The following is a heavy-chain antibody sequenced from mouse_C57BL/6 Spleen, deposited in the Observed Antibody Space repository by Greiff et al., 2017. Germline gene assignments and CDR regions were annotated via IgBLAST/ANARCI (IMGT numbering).Heavy chain of an antibody. Sequence: DVKLVESGGGLVKPGGSLKLSCAASGFTFSDYGMHWVRQAPEKGLEWVAYISSGSSTIYYADTVKGRFTISRDNAKNTLFLQMTSLRSEDTAMYYCAREEGHYFDYWGQGTTLTVSS. J-gene: IGHJ2*01. CDR2: ISSGSSTI. CDR3: AREEGHYFDY. V-gene: IGHV5-17*01. CDR1: GFTFSDYG.